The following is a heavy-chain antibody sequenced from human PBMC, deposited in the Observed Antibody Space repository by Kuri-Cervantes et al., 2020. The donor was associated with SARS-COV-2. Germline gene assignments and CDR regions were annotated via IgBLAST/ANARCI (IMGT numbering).Heavy chain of an antibody. CDR2: ISYDGTNK. V-gene: IGHV3-30-3*01. Sequence: GESLKISCAASGFTFSSYAMHWVRQAPGKGLEWVALISYDGTNKFYADSVKGRFTISRDNSRNTLYLQMNSLRAEDTAVYYCAKPGSLRGIIREDQYGLDVWGQGTTVTVSS. D-gene: IGHD3-10*01. CDR3: AKPGSLRGIIREDQYGLDV. CDR1: GFTFSSYA. J-gene: IGHJ6*02.